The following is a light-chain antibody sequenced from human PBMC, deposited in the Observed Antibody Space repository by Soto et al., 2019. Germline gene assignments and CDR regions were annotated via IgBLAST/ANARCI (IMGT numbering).Light chain of an antibody. CDR3: ETWDSNTRV. J-gene: IGLJ2*01. V-gene: IGLV4-60*02. CDR2: LEGSGSY. Sequence: QTVVTQSSSASASLGSSVKLTCTLSSGHSSYIIAWHQQQPGKAPRYLMKLEGSGSYNKGSGVPDRFSGSSSGADRYLTISHLQFEDEANYYCETWDSNTRVFGGETKLTVL. CDR1: SGHSSYI.